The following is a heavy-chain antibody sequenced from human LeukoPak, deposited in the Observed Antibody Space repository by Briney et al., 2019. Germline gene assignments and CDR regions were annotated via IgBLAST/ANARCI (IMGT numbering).Heavy chain of an antibody. Sequence: PGGSLSLSCSASGFTFSSYAMHWVRQAPGKGLEYVSAISSNGGSTYYADSVKGRFTISRDNSKNTLYLQMSSLRAEDTAVYYCVKSSSMIVVVHTFDYWGQGTLVTVSS. CDR1: GFTFSSYA. CDR3: VKSSSMIVVVHTFDY. D-gene: IGHD3-22*01. V-gene: IGHV3-64D*06. CDR2: ISSNGGST. J-gene: IGHJ4*02.